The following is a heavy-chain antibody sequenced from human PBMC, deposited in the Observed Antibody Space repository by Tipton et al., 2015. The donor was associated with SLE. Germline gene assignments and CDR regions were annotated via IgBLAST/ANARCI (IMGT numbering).Heavy chain of an antibody. CDR3: AGGKAVTIFGVVVSGYYYMDV. V-gene: IGHV1-46*01. CDR1: GYTFTSYY. D-gene: IGHD3-3*01. Sequence: QSGAEVKKPGASVKVSCKASGYTFTSYYIHWVRQAPGQGLEWMGIINPRGGSTSYAQKFQGRVTMTRDTSTSTVYMELSSLRSEDTAVYYCAGGKAVTIFGVVVSGYYYMDVWGKGTTVTVSS. CDR2: INPRGGST. J-gene: IGHJ6*03.